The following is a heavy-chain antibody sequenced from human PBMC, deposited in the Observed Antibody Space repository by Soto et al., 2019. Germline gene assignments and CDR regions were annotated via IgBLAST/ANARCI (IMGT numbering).Heavy chain of an antibody. CDR2: ISYDGSNK. V-gene: IGHV3-30*18. J-gene: IGHJ3*02. CDR1: GFTFSSYG. CDR3: AKDSAPRFAAFDI. Sequence: GGSLRLSCAASGFTFSSYGMHWVRQAPGKGLEWVAVISYDGSNKYYADSVKGRFTISRDNSKNTLYLQMNSLRAEDTAVYYCAKDSAPRFAAFDIWGQGTMVTVSS.